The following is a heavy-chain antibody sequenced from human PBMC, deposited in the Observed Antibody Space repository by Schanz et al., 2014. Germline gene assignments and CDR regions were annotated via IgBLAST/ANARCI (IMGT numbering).Heavy chain of an antibody. J-gene: IGHJ4*02. CDR2: VNHGGYT. Sequence: QVQLQQWGAGLLKPSETLSLTCAFSGGSFSGYWWTWVRQSPGKGLEWIGEVNHGGYTNYNPSLKSRVPVSVDMPKKQSSLRLSSVTAADTAAYYCATWSGTRLFHNWGQGTLVTVSS. CDR3: ATWSGTRLFHN. V-gene: IGHV4-34*01. D-gene: IGHD1-7*01. CDR1: GGSFSGYW.